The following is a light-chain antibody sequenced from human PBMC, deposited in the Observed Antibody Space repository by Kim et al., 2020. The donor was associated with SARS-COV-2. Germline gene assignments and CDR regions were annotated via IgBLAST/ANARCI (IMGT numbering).Light chain of an antibody. CDR1: QSISNY. J-gene: IGKJ2*01. Sequence: DIQMTQSPSSLSASVGDRVTITCRASQSISNYLNWYQQKPGKAPKVLIYAASTLQSGVPSRFSGSGSGTDFTLTISSLQPEDFATYYCQQSYSNPPEYSFGQGTKLVI. CDR3: QQSYSNPPEYS. V-gene: IGKV1-39*01. CDR2: AAS.